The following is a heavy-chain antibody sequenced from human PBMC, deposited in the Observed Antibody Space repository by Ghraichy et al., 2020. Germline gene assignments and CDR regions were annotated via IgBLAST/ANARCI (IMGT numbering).Heavy chain of an antibody. V-gene: IGHV4-34*01. Sequence: SETLSLTCAVYGGSFSGYYWSWIRQPPGKGLEWIGEINHSGSTNYNPSLKSRVTISVDTSKNQFSLKLSSVTAADTAVYYCAREQGTLRYFDWFQGTLVTVSS. J-gene: IGHJ4*02. CDR3: AREQGTLRYFD. CDR1: GGSFSGYY. CDR2: INHSGST. D-gene: IGHD3-9*01.